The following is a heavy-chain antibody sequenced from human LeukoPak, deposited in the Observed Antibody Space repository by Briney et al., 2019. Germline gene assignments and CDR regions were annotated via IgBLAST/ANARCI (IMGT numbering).Heavy chain of an antibody. J-gene: IGHJ5*02. CDR2: IYYSGIT. CDR3: ARAPRGYYSSRPEYRFDP. D-gene: IGHD3-3*01. Sequence: SETLSLTCTASGDSISSYYWSWIRQPPGKGLEWNGYIYYSGITNYNPSLKSRVTISIGSSKNQVSLKLSSVTAADTAVYYCARAPRGYYSSRPEYRFDPWGQGTGVTVSS. CDR1: GDSISSYY. V-gene: IGHV4-59*01.